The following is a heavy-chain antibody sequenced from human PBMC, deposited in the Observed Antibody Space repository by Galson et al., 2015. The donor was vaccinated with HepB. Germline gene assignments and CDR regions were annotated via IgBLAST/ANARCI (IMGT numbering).Heavy chain of an antibody. CDR2: ISSDGSIT. V-gene: IGHV3-74*01. CDR3: AREGGSGALDI. J-gene: IGHJ3*02. CDR1: GFTLSCSS. Sequence: SLRLSCAASGFTLSCSSMHWVRQAPGKGLVWASRISSDGSITIYADSVKGRFTISRDNAKNTLYVQMNSLRAEDTAVYYCAREGGSGALDIWGQGTMVTVSS. D-gene: IGHD3-10*01.